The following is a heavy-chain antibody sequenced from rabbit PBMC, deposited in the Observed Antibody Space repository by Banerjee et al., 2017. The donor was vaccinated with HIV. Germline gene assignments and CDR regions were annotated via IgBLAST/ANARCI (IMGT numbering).Heavy chain of an antibody. J-gene: IGHJ6*01. V-gene: IGHV1S45*01. Sequence: QEQLEESGGGLVKPEGSLTLTCTASGFSFSSSYWICWVRQAPGKGLEWIACIYAGSSGSTYYASWAKGRFTISKTSSTTVTLQMTSLTAADTATYFCARGGSSAYKLWGPGTLVTVS. D-gene: IGHD1-1*01. CDR3: ARGGSSAYKL. CDR2: IYAGSSGST. CDR1: GFSFSSSYW.